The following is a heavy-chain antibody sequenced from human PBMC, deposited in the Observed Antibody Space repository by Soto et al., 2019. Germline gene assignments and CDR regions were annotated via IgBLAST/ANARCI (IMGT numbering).Heavy chain of an antibody. CDR1: GGTFSSYA. CDR3: AREAELTWNYGLNCFDP. J-gene: IGHJ5*02. CDR2: IIPIFGTA. V-gene: IGHV1-69*06. D-gene: IGHD1-7*01. Sequence: SVKVSCKTSGGTFSSYAISWVRQAPGQGLEWMGGIIPIFGTANYAQKFQGRVTITADKSTSTAYMELSSLRSEDTAVYYCAREAELTWNYGLNCFDPWGQGTLVTGSS.